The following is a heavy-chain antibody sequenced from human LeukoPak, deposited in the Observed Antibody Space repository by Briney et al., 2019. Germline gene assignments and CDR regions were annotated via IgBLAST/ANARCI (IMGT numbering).Heavy chain of an antibody. D-gene: IGHD6-13*01. J-gene: IGHJ4*02. V-gene: IGHV3-23*01. CDR3: ARGGSSWYSSSFDY. CDR2: ISGSGGST. CDR1: GFTFSSYA. Sequence: GGSLRLSCAASGFTFSSYAMSWVRQAPGKGLEWVSAISGSGGSTYYADSVKGRFTISRDNSKNTLYLQMNSLRAEDTAVYYCARGGSSWYSSSFDYWGQGTLVTVSS.